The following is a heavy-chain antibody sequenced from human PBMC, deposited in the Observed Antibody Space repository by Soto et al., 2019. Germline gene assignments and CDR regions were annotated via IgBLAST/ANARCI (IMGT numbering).Heavy chain of an antibody. CDR3: ARGVEVGPRLYYFDY. V-gene: IGHV1-69*13. J-gene: IGHJ4*02. Sequence: GASVKVSCKASGGTFSSYAISWVRQAPGQGLEWMGGIIPIFGTANYAQKFQGRVTITADESTSTAYMELSSLRSEDTAVYYCARGVEVGPRLYYFDYWGQGTLVTVSS. D-gene: IGHD3-10*01. CDR1: GGTFSSYA. CDR2: IIPIFGTA.